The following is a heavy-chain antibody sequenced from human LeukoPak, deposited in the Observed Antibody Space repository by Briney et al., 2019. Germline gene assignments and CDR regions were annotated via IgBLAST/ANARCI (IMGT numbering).Heavy chain of an antibody. CDR2: IRSDGSNK. Sequence: GGSLRLSCASSGLTFNSFGMHWVRQAPGQGLEWVAFIRSDGSNKYYADSVKGRFTISRDNSQNMLYLQMNSLRAEDTAVYYFSFFKQKTAYEIDYWGQGTLVTVSS. CDR3: SFFKQKTAYEIDY. V-gene: IGHV3-30*02. CDR1: GLTFNSFG. J-gene: IGHJ4*02. D-gene: IGHD2-21*01.